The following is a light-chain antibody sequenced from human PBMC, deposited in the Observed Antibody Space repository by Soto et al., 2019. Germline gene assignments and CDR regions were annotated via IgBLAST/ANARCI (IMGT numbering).Light chain of an antibody. Sequence: DIQMTQSPSSLSTSVGDRVTITCQASQDISDNLNWYQQKQGKAPKVLISDVSNLETGVSSRFSGSGSGTDFTFTISSLQAEDVATYYCQQYDDLPITFGQGTRLENK. J-gene: IGKJ5*01. CDR3: QQYDDLPIT. V-gene: IGKV1-33*01. CDR1: QDISDN. CDR2: DVS.